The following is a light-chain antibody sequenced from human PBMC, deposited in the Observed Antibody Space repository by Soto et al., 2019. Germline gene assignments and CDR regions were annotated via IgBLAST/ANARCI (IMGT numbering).Light chain of an antibody. J-gene: IGKJ3*01. Sequence: DIQMTQSPSTLSASVGDRVTLTCLSSQSISSSLAWYQQKPGKAPKLLIDDASGLQSGVPSRFSGSGSRTDFTLTISSLQPDDFATYYCQQYNSYPLFGPGTPVDIK. CDR2: DAS. CDR1: QSISSS. CDR3: QQYNSYPL. V-gene: IGKV1-5*01.